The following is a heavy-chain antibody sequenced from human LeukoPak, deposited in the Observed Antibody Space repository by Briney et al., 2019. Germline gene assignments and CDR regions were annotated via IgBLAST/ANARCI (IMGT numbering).Heavy chain of an antibody. Sequence: PSETLSLTCTVSGGSISSSSYYWGWIRQPPGKGLEWTGNIYYSGSTYYNPSLKGQVTISVDTSKNQFSLKLSSVTAADTAVYYCARSFHGVFDYWGQGTLVTVSS. CDR1: GGSISSSSYY. J-gene: IGHJ4*02. CDR3: ARSFHGVFDY. CDR2: IYYSGST. V-gene: IGHV4-39*01. D-gene: IGHD3-10*01.